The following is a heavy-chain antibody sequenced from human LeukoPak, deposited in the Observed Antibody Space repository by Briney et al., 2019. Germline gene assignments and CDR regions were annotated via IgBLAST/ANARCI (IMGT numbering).Heavy chain of an antibody. V-gene: IGHV3-7*03. Sequence: PGGSLRLSCTVSGFTFSNLWMTWVRQAPGKGLEWVANIKQDGSDIYYMDSVKGRFTISRDSAKNSLYLQMNSLRAEDTAMYYCVGGSGWLGDSWGRGTLVTVSS. CDR1: GFTFSNLW. J-gene: IGHJ4*02. CDR2: IKQDGSDI. D-gene: IGHD6-19*01. CDR3: VGGSGWLGDS.